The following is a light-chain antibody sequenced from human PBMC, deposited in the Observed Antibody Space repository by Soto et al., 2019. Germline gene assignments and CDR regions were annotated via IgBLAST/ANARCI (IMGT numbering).Light chain of an antibody. V-gene: IGKV1-5*01. CDR2: DAS. CDR1: QSLSRW. Sequence: DVQMTQSPSTLSASVGDRVTITCRANQSLSRWLAWYQQKPGKAPNLLIYDASSLESGVPSRFSGGGSGTEFSLPISSLQPDDFATYFCQQYYTFRYTFGQGTKLEI. CDR3: QQYYTFRYT. J-gene: IGKJ2*01.